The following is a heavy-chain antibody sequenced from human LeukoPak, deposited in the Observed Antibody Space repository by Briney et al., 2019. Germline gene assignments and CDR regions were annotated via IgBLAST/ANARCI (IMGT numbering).Heavy chain of an antibody. CDR2: ISSSSDYI. CDR3: ARGTEYGWLDP. V-gene: IGHV3-21*01. Sequence: GSLRLSCAASRFTFGSYSMNWVRQAPGKGLEWVSSISSSSDYIYYADSVKGRFTISRDNARNSLYLQMNSLRVEDTAVYYCARGTEYGWLDPWGQGTLVTVSS. D-gene: IGHD2/OR15-2a*01. J-gene: IGHJ5*02. CDR1: RFTFGSYS.